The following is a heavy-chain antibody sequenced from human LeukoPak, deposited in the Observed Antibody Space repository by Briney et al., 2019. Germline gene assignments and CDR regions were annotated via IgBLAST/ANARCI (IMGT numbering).Heavy chain of an antibody. CDR1: GFTFSSYG. D-gene: IGHD6-13*01. J-gene: IGHJ4*02. Sequence: SGGSLRLSCAASGFTFSSYGMHWVRQAPGKGLEWVAVISYDGSNKYYADSVKGRFTISRDNSKNTLYLQMNSLRAEDTAVYYCVKYSSSWYGDYWGQGTLVTVSS. CDR3: VKYSSSWYGDY. CDR2: ISYDGSNK. V-gene: IGHV3-30*18.